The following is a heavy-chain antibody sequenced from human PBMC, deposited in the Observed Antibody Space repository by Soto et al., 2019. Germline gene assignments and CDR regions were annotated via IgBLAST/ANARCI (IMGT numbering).Heavy chain of an antibody. J-gene: IGHJ2*01. Sequence: EVQLVETGGGLIQPGGSLRLSCAASGFTVSSNYMSWVRQAPGKGLEWVSVIYSGGSTYYADSVKGRFTISRDNSKKTLYLQMNSLRAEDTAVYYCAGPSSGWSAHTGPGYFDLWGRGTLVTVSS. CDR2: IYSGGST. V-gene: IGHV3-53*02. CDR1: GFTVSSNY. D-gene: IGHD6-19*01. CDR3: AGPSSGWSAHTGPGYFDL.